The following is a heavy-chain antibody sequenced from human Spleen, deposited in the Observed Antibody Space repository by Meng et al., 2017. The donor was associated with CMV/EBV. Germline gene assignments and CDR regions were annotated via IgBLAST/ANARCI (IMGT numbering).Heavy chain of an antibody. J-gene: IGHJ4*02. CDR3: ARALRGYADLGY. CDR1: RFTFSSYA. Sequence: GGSLRLSCAASRFTFSSYAMSWVRQAPGKGLEWVSVIYSGGSTYYADSVKGRFTISRDNSKNTLYLQMNSLRAEDTAVYYCARALRGYADLGYWGQGTLVTVSS. CDR2: IYSGGST. D-gene: IGHD3-10*01. V-gene: IGHV3-53*01.